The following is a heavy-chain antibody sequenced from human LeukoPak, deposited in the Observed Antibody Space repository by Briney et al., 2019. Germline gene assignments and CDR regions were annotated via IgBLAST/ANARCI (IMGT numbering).Heavy chain of an antibody. CDR3: AKSLVSSGYRLDY. CDR1: GFTFSSYS. CDR2: ISWDGGSI. J-gene: IGHJ4*02. V-gene: IGHV3-43*01. Sequence: PGGSLRLSCAASGFTFSSYSMHWVRQAPGKGLEWVSLISWDGGSIHYADSVKGRFTISRDNSKKSLYLQMNSLRTEDTALYYCAKSLVSSGYRLDYWGQGTLVTVSS. D-gene: IGHD3-22*01.